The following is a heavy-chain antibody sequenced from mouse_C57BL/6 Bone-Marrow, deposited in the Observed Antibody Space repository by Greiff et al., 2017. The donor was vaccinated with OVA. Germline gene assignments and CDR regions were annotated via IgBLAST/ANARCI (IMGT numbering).Heavy chain of an antibody. CDR1: GYTFTSYW. CDR3: ARHWDWYFDV. Sequence: QVQLKQPGAELVKPGASVKMSCKASGYTFTSYWITWVKQRPGQGLEWIGDIYPGSGSTNYNEKFKSKATLTVDTSSSTAYMQLSSLTSEDSAVYYCARHWDWYFDVWGTGTTVTVSS. J-gene: IGHJ1*03. D-gene: IGHD4-1*01. CDR2: IYPGSGST. V-gene: IGHV1-55*01.